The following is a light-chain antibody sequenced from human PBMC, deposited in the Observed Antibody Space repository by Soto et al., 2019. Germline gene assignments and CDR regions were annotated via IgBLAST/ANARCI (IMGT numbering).Light chain of an antibody. CDR3: QTWGTGIRV. Sequence: QSVLTQSPSASASLGASVKLTCTLSSGHSSYAIAWHQQQPEKGPRFLMKVNSDGSHSRGDRIPDRFSGSSSGAERYLTISSLQYEDEADYYCQTWGTGIRVFGGGTKVTVL. CDR1: SGHSSYA. CDR2: VNSDGSH. J-gene: IGLJ3*02. V-gene: IGLV4-69*01.